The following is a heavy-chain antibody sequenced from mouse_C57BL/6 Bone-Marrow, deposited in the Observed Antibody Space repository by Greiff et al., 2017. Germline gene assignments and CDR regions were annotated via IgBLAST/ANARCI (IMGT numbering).Heavy chain of an antibody. Sequence: EVKLQESGAELVRPGASVKLSCTASGFNIKDDYMHWVKQRPEQGLEWIGWIDPENGDTEYASKFQGKATRTADTSSNTAYLQLSSLTSEDTAGYYCTSSLNWDVDYWGQGTTLTVSS. D-gene: IGHD4-1*01. CDR1: GFNIKDDY. J-gene: IGHJ2*01. CDR3: TSSLNWDVDY. V-gene: IGHV14-4*01. CDR2: IDPENGDT.